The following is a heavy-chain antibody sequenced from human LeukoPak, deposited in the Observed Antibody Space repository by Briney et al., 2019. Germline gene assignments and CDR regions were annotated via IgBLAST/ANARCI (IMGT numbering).Heavy chain of an antibody. D-gene: IGHD2-2*01. J-gene: IGHJ4*02. Sequence: GGSLRLSCAASGFTFSSYAMHWVRQAPGKGLEGVQVISYDGSNKYYADSVKGRFAISRDNSKNTLYLQMNSLRAEDTAVYYCARAGYVVVPAESDYWGQGTLVTVSS. V-gene: IGHV3-30*09. CDR3: ARAGYVVVPAESDY. CDR2: ISYDGSNK. CDR1: GFTFSSYA.